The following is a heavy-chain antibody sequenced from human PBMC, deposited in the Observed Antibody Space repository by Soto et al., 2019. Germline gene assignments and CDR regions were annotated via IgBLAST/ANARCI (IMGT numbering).Heavy chain of an antibody. Sequence: QVQLVESGGGVVQPGRSLRLSCAASGFTFSSYGMHWVRQAPGKGLEWVAVIWYDGSNKYYADSVKGRFTISRDNSKNTLYLQMNSLRAEDTAVYYCARESRNDNYYDSSGQGVWGQGTLVTVSS. CDR1: GFTFSSYG. CDR2: IWYDGSNK. J-gene: IGHJ4*02. D-gene: IGHD3-22*01. V-gene: IGHV3-33*01. CDR3: ARESRNDNYYDSSGQGV.